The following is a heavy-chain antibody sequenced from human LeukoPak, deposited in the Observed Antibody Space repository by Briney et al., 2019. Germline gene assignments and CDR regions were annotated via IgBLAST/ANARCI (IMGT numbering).Heavy chain of an antibody. V-gene: IGHV3-48*01. J-gene: IGHJ4*02. D-gene: IGHD2-21*02. CDR2: ISGSSGNM. Sequence: LPGGSLRLSCAASGFTFSRFSMNWVRQAPGKGLEWVSYISGSSGNMHYADSVKGRFTISRDNAKNSLYLQMNSLRAEDTAVYYCARDTAFSFDYWGQGNLVTVSS. CDR3: ARDTAFSFDY. CDR1: GFTFSRFS.